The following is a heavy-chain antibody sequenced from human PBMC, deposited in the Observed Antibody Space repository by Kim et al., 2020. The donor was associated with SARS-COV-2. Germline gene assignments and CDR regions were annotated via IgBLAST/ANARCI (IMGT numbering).Heavy chain of an antibody. J-gene: IGHJ4*02. D-gene: IGHD1-26*01. Sequence: GGSLRLSCAASGFTFSSYGMHWVRQAPGKGLEWVAVISYDGSNKYYADSVKGRFTISRDNSKNTLYLQMNSLRAEDTAVYYCARGPGSSGSYRNFDYWGQGTLVTVSS. CDR2: ISYDGSNK. CDR3: ARGPGSSGSYRNFDY. V-gene: IGHV3-33*05. CDR1: GFTFSSYG.